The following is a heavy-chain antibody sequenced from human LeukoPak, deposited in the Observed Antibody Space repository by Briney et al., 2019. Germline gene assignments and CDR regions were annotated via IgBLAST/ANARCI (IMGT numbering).Heavy chain of an antibody. CDR3: AITIAVAGTSFDY. V-gene: IGHV3-7*01. CDR2: IKQDGSEK. D-gene: IGHD6-19*01. Sequence: GGSLRLSCAASGFTFRNASMSWVRQAPGKGLEWVANIKQDGSEKYYVDSVKGRFTISGDNAKNSLYLQMNSLRAEDTAVYYCAITIAVAGTSFDYWGQGTLVTVSS. J-gene: IGHJ4*02. CDR1: GFTFRNAS.